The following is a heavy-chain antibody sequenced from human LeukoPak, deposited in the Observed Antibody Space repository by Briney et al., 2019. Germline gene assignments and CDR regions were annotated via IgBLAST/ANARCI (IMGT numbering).Heavy chain of an antibody. D-gene: IGHD3-22*01. V-gene: IGHV3-30*02. Sequence: GGPLRLSCAASGFTFSSYGMHWVRQAPGMGLEWVAFLRYDGSNKYYADSVKGRFTISRDNSKNTLYLQMDSLRAEDTAVYYCAKNPSYDSRGYYPDYWGQGTLVTVSS. CDR1: GFTFSSYG. CDR3: AKNPSYDSRGYYPDY. CDR2: LRYDGSNK. J-gene: IGHJ4*02.